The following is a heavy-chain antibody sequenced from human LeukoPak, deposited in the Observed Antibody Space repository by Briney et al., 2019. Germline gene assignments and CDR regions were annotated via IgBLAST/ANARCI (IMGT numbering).Heavy chain of an antibody. Sequence: PGGSLRLSCAASGFTFSSYAMHWVRQAPGKGLEWVAVISYDGSNKYYADSVKGRFTISRDNSKNTLYLQMNSLRAEDTAVYYCAKLSQYYYDSSGYNDYWGQGTLVTVSS. CDR1: GFTFSSYA. V-gene: IGHV3-30-3*01. J-gene: IGHJ4*02. CDR3: AKLSQYYYDSSGYNDY. D-gene: IGHD3-22*01. CDR2: ISYDGSNK.